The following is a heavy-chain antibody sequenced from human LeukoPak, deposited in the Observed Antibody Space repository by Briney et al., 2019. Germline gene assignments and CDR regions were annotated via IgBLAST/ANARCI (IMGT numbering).Heavy chain of an antibody. CDR2: IYIDSGDT. Sequence: GASVKVSCKASGYFFSGYHVHWVRQAPGQGLDWMGRIYIDSGDTNYAQKFQGRVTMTGDTSISTAYMELSSLTSDDTAVYYCAGLGSTMEGRIDPWGQGTPVTVSS. J-gene: IGHJ5*02. CDR3: AGLGSTMEGRIDP. D-gene: IGHD3-10*01. CDR1: GYFFSGYH. V-gene: IGHV1-2*02.